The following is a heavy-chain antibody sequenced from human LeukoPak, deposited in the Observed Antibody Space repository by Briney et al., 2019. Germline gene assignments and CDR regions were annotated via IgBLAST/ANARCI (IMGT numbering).Heavy chain of an antibody. CDR2: INHSGST. D-gene: IGHD1-26*01. CDR3: ARDQWELGYFDY. Sequence: SETLSLTCAVYGGSFSGYYWSWIRQPPGKGLEWIGEINHSGSTNYNPSLKSRVTISVDTSKNQFSLKLSSVTAADTAVYYCARDQWELGYFDYWGQGTLVTVSS. CDR1: GGSFSGYY. J-gene: IGHJ4*02. V-gene: IGHV4-34*01.